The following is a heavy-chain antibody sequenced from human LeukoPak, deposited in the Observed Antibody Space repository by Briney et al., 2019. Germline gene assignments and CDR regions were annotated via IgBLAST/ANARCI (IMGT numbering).Heavy chain of an antibody. Sequence: SETLSLTCTVSGYSISSGYYWGWIRQPPGKGLEWIGSIYHSGSTYYNPSLKSRVTISVDTSKNQFSLKLSSVTAADSAVYYCARQAVMGATRWFDPWGQGTLVTVSS. CDR1: GYSISSGYY. CDR2: IYHSGST. J-gene: IGHJ5*02. V-gene: IGHV4-38-2*02. CDR3: ARQAVMGATRWFDP. D-gene: IGHD1-26*01.